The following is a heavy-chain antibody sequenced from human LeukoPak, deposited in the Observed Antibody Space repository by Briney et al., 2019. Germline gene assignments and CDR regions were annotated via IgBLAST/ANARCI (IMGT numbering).Heavy chain of an antibody. CDR3: ARVDSHYYDSSGREAY. D-gene: IGHD3-22*01. CDR1: GGTFSSYA. Sequence: GSSVKVSCKASGGTFSSYAISWVRQAPGQGLEWMGRIIPILGIANYAQKFQGRVTITADKSTSTAYMELSSLRSEDTAVYYCARVDSHYYDSSGREAYWGQGTLVTVSS. CDR2: IIPILGIA. J-gene: IGHJ4*02. V-gene: IGHV1-69*04.